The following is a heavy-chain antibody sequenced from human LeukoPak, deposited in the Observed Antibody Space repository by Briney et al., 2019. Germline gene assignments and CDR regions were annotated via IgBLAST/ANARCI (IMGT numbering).Heavy chain of an antibody. CDR2: IDEDGKTI. D-gene: IGHD3-3*01. CDR3: VSDLCGGDDQ. J-gene: IGHJ5*02. CDR1: GFTYYSYW. Sequence: GGPLRLSCSASGFTYYSYWLHWLPQAPRKDLVGVSRIDEDGKTIDYADSVKGRFTITRDNAKDTLYLQMSSLRDEDTAVYYCVSDLCGGDDQWGRGTLVTVSS. V-gene: IGHV3-74*01.